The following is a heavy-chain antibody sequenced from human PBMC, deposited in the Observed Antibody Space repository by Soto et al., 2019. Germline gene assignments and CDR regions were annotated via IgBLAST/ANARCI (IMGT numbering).Heavy chain of an antibody. J-gene: IGHJ4*02. CDR2: IYYSGST. D-gene: IGHD6-19*01. CDR3: ARGEHSSGWYGVDY. Sequence: SETLSLTCTVSGGSISSYYWSWIRQPPGKGLEWIGYIYYSGSTNYNPSLKSRVTISVDTSKNQFSLKLSSVTAADTAVYYCARGEHSSGWYGVDYWGQGTLVTVSS. V-gene: IGHV4-59*01. CDR1: GGSISSYY.